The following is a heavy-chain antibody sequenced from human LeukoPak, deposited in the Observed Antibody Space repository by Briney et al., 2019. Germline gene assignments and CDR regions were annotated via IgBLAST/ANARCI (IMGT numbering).Heavy chain of an antibody. V-gene: IGHV2-70*01. J-gene: IGHJ3*02. CDR3: ARRNTAMVSDAFDI. D-gene: IGHD5-18*01. Sequence: SGPALVKPTQTLTLTFTFSGFSLSTSGMCVSWIRQPPGKALEWLALIAWDDDKFYITSLKTRLTISKDTSKNQVVLTMTNMDPVDTATYYCARRNTAMVSDAFDIWGQGTMVTVSS. CDR2: IAWDDDK. CDR1: GFSLSTSGMC.